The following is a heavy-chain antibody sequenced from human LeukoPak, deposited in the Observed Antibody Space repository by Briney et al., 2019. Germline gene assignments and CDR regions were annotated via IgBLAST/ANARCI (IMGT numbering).Heavy chain of an antibody. V-gene: IGHV4-39*01. CDR2: IYYSGST. D-gene: IGHD3-10*01. Sequence: PSETLSLTCTVSGGSISSSNYYWGWIRQPPGKGLEWIGNIYYSGSTCYNPSLKSRVTISVDTSKNQFSLKLSSVTAADTAVYYCARLKTLLWFGASRAYYMDVWGKGTTVTISS. CDR1: GGSISSSNYY. J-gene: IGHJ6*03. CDR3: ARLKTLLWFGASRAYYMDV.